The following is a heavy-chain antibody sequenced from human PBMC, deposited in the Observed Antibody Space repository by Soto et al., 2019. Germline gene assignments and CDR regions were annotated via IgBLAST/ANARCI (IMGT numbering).Heavy chain of an antibody. CDR3: ARGGYYGSGGYFRGVGHNWFGP. J-gene: IGHJ5*02. Sequence: QVQLVQSGAEVKKPGSSVMVSCKASGGTFSSYAISWVRQAPGQGLEWMGGIIPIFGTANYAQKFQGRVTITADESTSTAYMEVRRLITGDTVVDYCARGGYYGSGGYFRGVGHNWFGPWGQGTLVTVSS. V-gene: IGHV1-69*01. CDR1: GGTFSSYA. D-gene: IGHD3-10*01. CDR2: IIPIFGTA.